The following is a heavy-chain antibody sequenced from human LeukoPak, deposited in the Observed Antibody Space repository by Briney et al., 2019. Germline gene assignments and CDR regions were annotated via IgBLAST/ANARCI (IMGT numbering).Heavy chain of an antibody. CDR3: ARQGEYSGHQGFDY. CDR2: IYYSGST. Sequence: SETLSLTCTVSGGSISSYYWSWIRQPPGKGLEWIGYIYYSGSTNYNPSLKSRVTISVDTSKNQFSLKLSSVTAADTAVYYCARQGEYSGHQGFDYWGQGTLVTVSS. CDR1: GGSISSYY. J-gene: IGHJ4*02. V-gene: IGHV4-59*08. D-gene: IGHD1-26*01.